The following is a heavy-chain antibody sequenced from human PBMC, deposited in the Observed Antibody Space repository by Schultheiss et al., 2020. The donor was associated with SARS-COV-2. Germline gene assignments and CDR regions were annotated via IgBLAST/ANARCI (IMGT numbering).Heavy chain of an antibody. CDR1: GGSFSGYY. Sequence: SETLSLTCAVYGGSFSGYYWSWIRQPPGKGLEWIGEINHSGSTNYNPSLKSRVTISVDTSKNQFSLKLSSVTAADTAVYYCARATYYDILTGHSLADGWYLDLWGRGTLVTVSS. CDR3: ARATYYDILTGHSLADGWYLDL. CDR2: INHSGST. V-gene: IGHV4-34*01. J-gene: IGHJ2*01. D-gene: IGHD3-9*01.